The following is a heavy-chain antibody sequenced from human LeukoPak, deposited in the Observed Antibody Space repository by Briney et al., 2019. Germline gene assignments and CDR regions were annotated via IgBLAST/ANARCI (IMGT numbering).Heavy chain of an antibody. CDR2: INHSGST. V-gene: IGHV4-34*01. CDR1: GGSFSGYY. Sequence: SETLSLTCAVYGGSFSGYYWSWIRQPPGKGLEWIGEINHSGSTNYNPSLKSRVTISVDTSKNQFSLKLSSVTAADTAVYYCARHVKRLAAAGTRVPGGFDPWGQGTLVTVSS. CDR3: ARHVKRLAAAGTRVPGGFDP. J-gene: IGHJ5*02. D-gene: IGHD6-13*01.